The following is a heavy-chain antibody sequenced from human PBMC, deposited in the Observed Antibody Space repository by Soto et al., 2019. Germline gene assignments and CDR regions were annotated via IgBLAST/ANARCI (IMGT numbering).Heavy chain of an antibody. Sequence: QVQLQESGPGLVKPSETLSLTCTVSGGSISSYYWSWIRQPPGKGLEWIGYIYYSGSTNYNPSLKSRVTISVDTSKNQFSLKLSSVTAADTAVYYCARGGSGWFSIHTEYSDNRYFDLWGRGTLVTVSS. V-gene: IGHV4-59*01. CDR3: ARGGSGWFSIHTEYSDNRYFDL. D-gene: IGHD6-19*01. CDR2: IYYSGST. CDR1: GGSISSYY. J-gene: IGHJ2*01.